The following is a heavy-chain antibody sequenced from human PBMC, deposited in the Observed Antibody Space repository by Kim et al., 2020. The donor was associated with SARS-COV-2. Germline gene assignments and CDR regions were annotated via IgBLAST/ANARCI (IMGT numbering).Heavy chain of an antibody. CDR1: GYTFTGYY. CDR3: ARDPAYSSGWSTTRYNWFDP. D-gene: IGHD6-19*01. CDR2: INPNSGGT. J-gene: IGHJ5*02. V-gene: IGHV1-2*06. Sequence: ASVKVSRKASGYTFTGYYMHWVRQAPGQGLEWMGRINPNSGGTNYAQKFQGRVTMTRDTSISTAYMELSRLRSDDTAVYYCARDPAYSSGWSTTRYNWFDPWGQGTLVTVSS.